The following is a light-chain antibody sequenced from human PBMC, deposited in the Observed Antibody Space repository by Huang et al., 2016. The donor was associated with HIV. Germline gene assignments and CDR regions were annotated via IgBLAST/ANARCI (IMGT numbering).Light chain of an antibody. CDR3: QQYGYSPLFT. CDR2: GAS. CDR1: QLISSTF. V-gene: IGKV3-20*01. Sequence: ETLLTQSPDTLSLSPGERATLSWRASQLISSTFLAWYQQKPGQATRHLISGASNRATVIPDSFSGSGSGTDFTLIISRLEPEDFAVYYCQQYGYSPLFTFGPGTKVDIK. J-gene: IGKJ3*01.